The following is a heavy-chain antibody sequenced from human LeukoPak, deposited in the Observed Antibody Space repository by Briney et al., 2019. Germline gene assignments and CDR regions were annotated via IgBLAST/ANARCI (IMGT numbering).Heavy chain of an antibody. CDR3: ARGNGFTHYYDSSGYEFDY. Sequence: SETLSLTCTVSGYSISSGYYWGGIRQPPGKGLEWIGYIYYSGSTNYNPSLKSRVTISVDTSKNQFSLKLSSVTTADTAVYYCARGNGFTHYYDSSGYEFDYWGQGTLVTVSS. D-gene: IGHD3-22*01. CDR1: GYSISSGYY. V-gene: IGHV4-61*01. CDR2: IYYSGST. J-gene: IGHJ4*02.